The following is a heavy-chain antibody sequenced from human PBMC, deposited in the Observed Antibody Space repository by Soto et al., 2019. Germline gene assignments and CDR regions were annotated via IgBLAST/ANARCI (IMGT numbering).Heavy chain of an antibody. CDR1: GGTFSSYA. CDR2: IIPIFGTA. Sequence: SVKVSCKASGGTFSSYAISWVRQAPGQGLEWMGGIIPIFGTANYAQKFQGRVTITADESTSTAYMELSSLRSEDTAVYYCASGYSSSWSQIGAFDIWGQGTMVTGSS. CDR3: ASGYSSSWSQIGAFDI. J-gene: IGHJ3*02. D-gene: IGHD6-13*01. V-gene: IGHV1-69*13.